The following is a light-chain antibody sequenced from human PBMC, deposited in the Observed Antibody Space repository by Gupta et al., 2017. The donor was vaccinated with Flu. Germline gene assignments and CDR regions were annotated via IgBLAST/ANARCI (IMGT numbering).Light chain of an antibody. CDR3: SSHAGSVTWV. J-gene: IGLJ1*01. CDR2: DVT. V-gene: IGLV2-11*01. CDR1: SNDVGGYNR. Sequence: QSAPTQPRSVSGSPGQSVTISCTGTSNDVGGYNRVSWYEQRPGKAPKLILYDVTERPSGVPDRFSASKSGNTASLTISGLQDDEDADYYCSSHAGSVTWVFGTGTTLTVL.